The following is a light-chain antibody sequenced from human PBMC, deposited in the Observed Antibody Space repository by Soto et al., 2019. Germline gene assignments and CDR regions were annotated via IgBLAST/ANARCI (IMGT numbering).Light chain of an antibody. CDR3: ATWDDSLNGWV. V-gene: IGLV1-44*01. CDR1: SSNIGSNT. Sequence: QLVLTQPPSASGTPGQRVTISCSGSSSNIGSNTVNWYQQLPGTAPKLLIYSNNQRPSGVPDRFSGSKSGTSVSLAISGLQSEDEADYYCATWDDSLNGWVFGGGTKLTVL. J-gene: IGLJ3*02. CDR2: SNN.